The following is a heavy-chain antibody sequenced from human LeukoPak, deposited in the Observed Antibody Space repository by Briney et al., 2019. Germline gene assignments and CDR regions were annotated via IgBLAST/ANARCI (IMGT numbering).Heavy chain of an antibody. CDR3: ARHVFGTAKGGRFDP. D-gene: IGHD3-16*01. CDR1: NYW. J-gene: IGHJ5*02. CDR2: IDPSDSYT. Sequence: GESLKISCEGTNYWISWVRQMPGKGLEWMGRIDPSDSYTNYSPSFQGHVTISADKSISTVYLQWSSLKASDTAMYYCARHVFGTAKGGRFDPWGQGTLVTVSS. V-gene: IGHV5-10-1*01.